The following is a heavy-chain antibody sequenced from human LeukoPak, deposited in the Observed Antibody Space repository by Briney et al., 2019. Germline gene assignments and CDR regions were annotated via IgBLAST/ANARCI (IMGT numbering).Heavy chain of an antibody. CDR3: ARGNKGYYYYMDV. Sequence: SVKVSRKASGGTFSSYAISWVRQAPGQGLEWMGGIIPIFGTANYAQKFQGRVTITTDESTSTAYMELSSLRSEDTAVYYCARGNKGYYYYMDVWGKGTTVTVSS. V-gene: IGHV1-69*05. J-gene: IGHJ6*03. CDR2: IIPIFGTA. CDR1: GGTFSSYA. D-gene: IGHD2/OR15-2a*01.